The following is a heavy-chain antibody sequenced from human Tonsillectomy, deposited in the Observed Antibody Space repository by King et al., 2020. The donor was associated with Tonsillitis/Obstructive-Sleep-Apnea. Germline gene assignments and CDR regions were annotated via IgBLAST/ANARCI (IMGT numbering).Heavy chain of an antibody. CDR2: IHYSGTT. CDR1: GDSTRNNY. Sequence: VQLQESGPGLVKPSETLSLTCTVSGDSTRNNYWSWIRQPPGTGLEWIGYIHYSGTTNYNPSLKSRVIISVDTSKNQFSLKLSSVTAADTAVYYCARGYDFGMGGYFDYWGQGTLATVSS. V-gene: IGHV4-59*01. J-gene: IGHJ4*02. CDR3: ARGYDFGMGGYFDY. D-gene: IGHD3-3*01.